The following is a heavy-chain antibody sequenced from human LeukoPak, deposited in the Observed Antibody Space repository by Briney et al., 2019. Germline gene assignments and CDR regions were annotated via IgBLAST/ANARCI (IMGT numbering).Heavy chain of an antibody. D-gene: IGHD3-10*01. CDR3: ARGLHGSGNWFDP. J-gene: IGHJ5*02. Sequence: ASVKVSCKTSGYTFTNYGISWVRQAPGQGLEWMGWINTNTGNPTYAQGFTGRFVFSLDTSVSTAYLQISSLKAEDTAVYYCARGLHGSGNWFDPWGQGTLATVSS. CDR1: GYTFTNYG. CDR2: INTNTGNP. V-gene: IGHV7-4-1*02.